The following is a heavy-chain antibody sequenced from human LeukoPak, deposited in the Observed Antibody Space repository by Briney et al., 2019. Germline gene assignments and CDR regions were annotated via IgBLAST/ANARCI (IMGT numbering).Heavy chain of an antibody. CDR1: GFTFITYG. V-gene: IGHV3-30*03. D-gene: IGHD3-16*01. CDR3: ASNRLSGYDPSPFDY. J-gene: IGHJ4*02. Sequence: PGGSPRLSCAASGFTFITYGMHWVRQAPGKGLEWVAVISYDGSNKYYAGSVKGRFTISRDNSKNTLYLQMNSLRAEDTAVYYCASNRLSGYDPSPFDYWGQGTLVTVSS. CDR2: ISYDGSNK.